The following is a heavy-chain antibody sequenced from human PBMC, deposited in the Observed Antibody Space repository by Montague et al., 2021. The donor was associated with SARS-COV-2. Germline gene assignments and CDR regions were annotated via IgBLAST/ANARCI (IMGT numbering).Heavy chain of an antibody. CDR1: GASISSGGFY. V-gene: IGHV4-31*03. Sequence: TLSLTCTVSGASISSGGFYWSWLRQHPRKGLEWIGFIYYSGTTYHNPSLKSRLTISIDTSKNQFSLKLSSVTAADTAVYYCARGLPYQMVAGAIPNYSRDVWGQGTRVTVSS. D-gene: IGHD2-15*01. J-gene: IGHJ6*02. CDR3: ARGLPYQMVAGAIPNYSRDV. CDR2: IYYSGTT.